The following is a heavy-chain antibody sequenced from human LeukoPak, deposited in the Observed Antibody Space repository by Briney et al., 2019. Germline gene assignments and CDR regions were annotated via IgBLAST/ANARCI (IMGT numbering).Heavy chain of an antibody. V-gene: IGHV3-7*01. Sequence: GRSLRLSCAASGFTFSSYAMHWVRQAPGKGLEWVANIKQDGSEKYYVDSVKGRFTISRDNAKNSLYLQMNSLRAEDTAVYYCARLAYGSGIDYWGQGTLVTVSS. CDR2: IKQDGSEK. CDR1: GFTFSSYA. J-gene: IGHJ4*02. D-gene: IGHD3-10*01. CDR3: ARLAYGSGIDY.